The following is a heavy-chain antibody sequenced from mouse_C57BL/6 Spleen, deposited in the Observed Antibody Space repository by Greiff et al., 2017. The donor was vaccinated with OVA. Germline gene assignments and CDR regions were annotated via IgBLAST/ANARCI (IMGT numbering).Heavy chain of an antibody. V-gene: IGHV5-9-1*02. J-gene: IGHJ2*01. Sequence: EVQGVESGEGLVKPGGSLKLSCAASGFTFSSYAMSWVRQTPEKRLEWVAYISSGGDYIYYTDTVKGRFTISRDNARNTLYLQMSSLKSEDTAMYYCTRESIEGFFDYWGQGTTLTVSS. CDR1: GFTFSSYA. CDR3: TRESIEGFFDY. CDR2: ISSGGDYI. D-gene: IGHD2-3*01.